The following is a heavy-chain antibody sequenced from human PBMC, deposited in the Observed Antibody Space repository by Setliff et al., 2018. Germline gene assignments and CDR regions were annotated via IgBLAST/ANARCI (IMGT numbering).Heavy chain of an antibody. Sequence: GASVKVSCKASGYTFTSYYMHWVRQAPGQGLEWMGIINPSGGSTSYAQKFQGRVTMTRDTSTSTVYMELSSLRSEDTAVYYCARSYYDSSGYYHPAFDYWGQGTLVTVSS. D-gene: IGHD3-22*01. CDR1: GYTFTSYY. CDR3: ARSYYDSSGYYHPAFDY. CDR2: INPSGGST. V-gene: IGHV1-46*01. J-gene: IGHJ4*02.